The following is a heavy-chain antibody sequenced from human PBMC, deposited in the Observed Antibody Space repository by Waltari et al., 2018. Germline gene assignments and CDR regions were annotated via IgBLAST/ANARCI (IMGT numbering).Heavy chain of an antibody. Sequence: QVQLQESGPSLLKPSETLSLICTFSGCSISGFYWSWVRQPPGKGLDWIGYIYYTGSTNFNPSLKSRVTMSVDTSKNQFSLKLSSVTAADTAFYYCARGGGGDWEWFDPWGQGTLVTVSS. CDR2: IYYTGST. CDR3: ARGGGGDWEWFDP. J-gene: IGHJ5*02. CDR1: GCSISGFY. D-gene: IGHD2-21*02. V-gene: IGHV4-59*01.